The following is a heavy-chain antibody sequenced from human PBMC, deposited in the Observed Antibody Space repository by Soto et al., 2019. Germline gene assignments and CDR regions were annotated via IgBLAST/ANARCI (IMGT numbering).Heavy chain of an antibody. V-gene: IGHV1-18*01. CDR3: ARAVGPGYDFWTGYRTWFDP. CDR1: GYTFTTYG. CDR2: ISSYNGNT. Sequence: ASVKVSCKTSGYTFTTYGISWVRQVPGQGLEWMGWISSYNGNTNYAQKFQGRVAMTTDTATRTAYMELRSLRSDDTAVYYCARAVGPGYDFWTGYRTWFDPWGQGTLVTVSS. J-gene: IGHJ5*02. D-gene: IGHD3-3*01.